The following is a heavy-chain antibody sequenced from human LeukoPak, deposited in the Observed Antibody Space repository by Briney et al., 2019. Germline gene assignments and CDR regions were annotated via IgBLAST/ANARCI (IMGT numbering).Heavy chain of an antibody. CDR3: ARWFGELGYYYYMDV. CDR1: GGSFSGYY. Sequence: PSETLSLTCAVYGGSFSGYYWSWIRQPPGKVLEWIGEINHSGSTNYNPSLKSRVTISVDTSKNQFSLKLSSVTAADTAVYYCARWFGELGYYYYMDVWGKGTTVTISS. V-gene: IGHV4-34*01. D-gene: IGHD3-10*01. CDR2: INHSGST. J-gene: IGHJ6*03.